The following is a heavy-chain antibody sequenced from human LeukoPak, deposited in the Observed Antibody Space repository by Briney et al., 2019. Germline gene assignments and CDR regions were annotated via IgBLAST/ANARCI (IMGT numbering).Heavy chain of an antibody. V-gene: IGHV3-74*01. CDR1: GFTFSSYW. CDR2: INNPGTGT. Sequence: GGSLRLSCEASGFTFSSYWMHWVRQVPGKGLVWVAHINNPGTGTTYADAVKGRFTISRDNAKNTLYLQMNSLRADDAAIYYCARGSGGFDYWGQGTLITVSS. J-gene: IGHJ4*02. CDR3: ARGSGGFDY. D-gene: IGHD3-3*01.